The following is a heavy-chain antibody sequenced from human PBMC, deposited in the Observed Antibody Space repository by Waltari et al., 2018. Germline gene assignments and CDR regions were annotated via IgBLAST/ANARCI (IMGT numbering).Heavy chain of an antibody. CDR1: GGSISSHY. CDR3: ARDATGRYYYDSSGYHDAFDI. Sequence: QVQLQESGPGLVKPSETLSLTCTVSGGSISSHYWSWIRQPPGKGLEWIGYIYYSGSTNYNPSLKRRVTISVDTSKNQFSLKLSSVTAADTAVYYCARDATGRYYYDSSGYHDAFDIWGQGTMVTVSS. J-gene: IGHJ3*02. CDR2: IYYSGST. D-gene: IGHD3-22*01. V-gene: IGHV4-59*11.